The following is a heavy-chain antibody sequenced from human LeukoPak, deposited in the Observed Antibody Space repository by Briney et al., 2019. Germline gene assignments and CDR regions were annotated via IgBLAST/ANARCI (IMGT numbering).Heavy chain of an antibody. CDR3: ATGSSGSYRALGY. CDR2: INPRGGST. V-gene: IGHV1-46*01. J-gene: IGHJ4*02. D-gene: IGHD1-26*01. Sequence: ASVKVSCKASGYTFTRFYMYWVRQAPGQGPEWMGIINPRGGSTTYAQQFQGRVTMTRDTSTSTVYMELSGLRSEDTAVYYCATGSSGSYRALGYWGQGTLVTVSS. CDR1: GYTFTRFY.